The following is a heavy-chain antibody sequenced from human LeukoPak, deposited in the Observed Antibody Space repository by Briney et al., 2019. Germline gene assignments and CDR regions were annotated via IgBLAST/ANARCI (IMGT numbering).Heavy chain of an antibody. Sequence: SVKVSCKASGGTFSSYAISWVRQAPGQGLEWMGGIIPIFGTANYAQKFQGRVTITADESTSTAYMGLSSLRSEDTAVYYCACTIVVVPAAIPAYYYYMDVWGKGTTVTVSS. J-gene: IGHJ6*03. D-gene: IGHD2-2*02. CDR1: GGTFSSYA. V-gene: IGHV1-69*13. CDR3: ACTIVVVPAAIPAYYYYMDV. CDR2: IIPIFGTA.